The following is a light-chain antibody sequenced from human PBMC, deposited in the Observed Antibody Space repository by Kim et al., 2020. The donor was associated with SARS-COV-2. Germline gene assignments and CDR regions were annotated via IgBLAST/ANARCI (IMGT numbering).Light chain of an antibody. CDR1: QSVSSSY. CDR3: QQYGRYSPWT. CDR2: GAS. Sequence: EIVLTQSPGTLSLSPGERATLSCRASQSVSSSYIAWYQQKPGQAPRLLLYGASSRATGIPARFSGSGSGTDFILTISRLEPEDFVVYYCQQYGRYSPWTFGQGTKVDIK. V-gene: IGKV3-20*01. J-gene: IGKJ1*01.